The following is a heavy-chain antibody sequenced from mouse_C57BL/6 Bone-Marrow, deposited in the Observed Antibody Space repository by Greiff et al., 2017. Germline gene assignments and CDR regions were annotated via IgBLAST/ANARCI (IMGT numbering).Heavy chain of an antibody. CDR3: ASPRGYDYACYFDY. J-gene: IGHJ2*01. Sequence: QVQLQQPGAELVKPGASVKLSCKASGYTFTSYWMHWVKQRPGQGLEWIGMIHPNSGSTNYNEKFKSKATLTVDKSSSTAYMQLSSLTSEDSAVYYCASPRGYDYACYFDYWGQGTTLTVSS. D-gene: IGHD2-4*01. CDR1: GYTFTSYW. CDR2: IHPNSGST. V-gene: IGHV1-64*01.